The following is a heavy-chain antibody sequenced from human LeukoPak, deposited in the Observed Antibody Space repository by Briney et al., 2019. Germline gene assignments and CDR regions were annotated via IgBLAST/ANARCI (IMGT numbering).Heavy chain of an antibody. D-gene: IGHD4/OR15-4a*01. CDR1: GFTFSSYA. CDR3: ARGAKEGYMDV. CDR2: ISYDGSNK. V-gene: IGHV3-30*04. J-gene: IGHJ6*03. Sequence: GGSLRLSCAASGFTFSSYAMHWVRQAPGKGLEWVAVISYDGSNKYYADSVKGRFTISRDNSKNTLYLQMNSLRAEDTAVYYCARGAKEGYMDVWGKGTTVTVSS.